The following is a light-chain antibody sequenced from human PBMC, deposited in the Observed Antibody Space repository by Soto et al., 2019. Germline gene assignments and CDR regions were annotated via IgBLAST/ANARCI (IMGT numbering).Light chain of an antibody. CDR3: QQYSTYSPWT. V-gene: IGKV1-5*01. J-gene: IGKJ1*01. CDR2: DAS. Sequence: IQMTQSPSTLSASVGDRVTITCRASQTINNWLAWYQQKPGKAPNLLIYDASILESGVPSRFSGSGSGTEFTLTISSLQPDDFATYYCQQYSTYSPWTFGQGTKVEIK. CDR1: QTINNW.